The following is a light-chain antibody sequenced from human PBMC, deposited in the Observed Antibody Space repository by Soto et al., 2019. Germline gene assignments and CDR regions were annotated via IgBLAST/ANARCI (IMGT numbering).Light chain of an antibody. CDR2: EVT. Sequence: QSALTQPPSASGSPGQSVTISCTGTSSDFGAYNYVSWYQQHPGKAPKLMIYEVTKRPSGVPDRFSGSKSGNTASLTVSGLQAEDEADYYCRSYADSISVLFGGGTKLTVL. CDR3: RSYADSISVL. V-gene: IGLV2-8*01. CDR1: SSDFGAYNY. J-gene: IGLJ2*01.